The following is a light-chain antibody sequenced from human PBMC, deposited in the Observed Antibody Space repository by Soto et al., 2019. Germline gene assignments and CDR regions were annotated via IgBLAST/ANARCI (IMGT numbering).Light chain of an antibody. CDR3: QQFAASPRT. Sequence: EIVLTQSPGTLSLSPGERATLFCRASQSIATSQLAWYQQKPGQAPRLLIGASTRATGIPDRLSDSGSGTDFTLTISRLEPEDFAVYYCQQFAASPRTFGQGTKVDIK. J-gene: IGKJ1*01. CDR1: QSIATSQ. CDR2: GAS. V-gene: IGKV3-20*01.